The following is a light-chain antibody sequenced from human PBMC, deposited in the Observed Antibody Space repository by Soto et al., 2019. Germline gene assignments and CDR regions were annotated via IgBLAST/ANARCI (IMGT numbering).Light chain of an antibody. CDR2: SDN. Sequence: SYELTQPHSVSVATAQMARITCGGNKFGSKSVHWYQQKPGQDPVLVIYSDNNRPSGIPERFSGSNPGNTATLTVSRIEAGDEADSYCQLWDTSREGVCGGGTKLTVL. CDR3: QLWDTSREGV. CDR1: KFGSKS. V-gene: IGLV3-12*02. J-gene: IGLJ3*02.